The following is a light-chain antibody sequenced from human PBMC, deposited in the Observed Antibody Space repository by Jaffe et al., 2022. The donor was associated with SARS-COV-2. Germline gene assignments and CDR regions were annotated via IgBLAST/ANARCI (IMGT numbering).Light chain of an antibody. CDR3: QQAGSFPIA. J-gene: IGKJ3*01. CDR2: GAS. CDR1: QAISTW. Sequence: DIQMTQSPSSVSASVGDRVTITCRASQAISTWLAWYQQKPGRAPKLLISGASKLQSGVPSRFSGSGSGTDFTLTISSLHPEDFATYFCQQAGSFPIAFGPGTRVDI. V-gene: IGKV1-12*01.